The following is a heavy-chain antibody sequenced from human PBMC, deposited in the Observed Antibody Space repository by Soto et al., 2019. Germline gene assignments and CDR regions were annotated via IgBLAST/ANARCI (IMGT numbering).Heavy chain of an antibody. J-gene: IGHJ4*02. CDR2: INPSGGST. CDR1: GYTFTSYY. V-gene: IGHV1-46*01. D-gene: IGHD2-15*01. CDR3: AREYNEGGGPKGGFDY. Sequence: QVQLVQSGAEVKKPGASVKVSCKASGYTFTSYYMHWVRQAPGQGLEWMGIINPSGGSTSYAQKFQGRVTMTRDTSTSTVYMELSSLRSEDTAVYYCAREYNEGGGPKGGFDYWGQGTLVTVSS.